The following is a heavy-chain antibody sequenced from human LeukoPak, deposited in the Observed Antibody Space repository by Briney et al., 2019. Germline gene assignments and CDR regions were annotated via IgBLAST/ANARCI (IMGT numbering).Heavy chain of an antibody. CDR1: GGSISSYY. J-gene: IGHJ6*03. V-gene: IGHV4-59*01. Sequence: PSETLSLTCTVSGGSISSYYWSWIRQPPGKGLEWIGYIYYSGSTNYNPSLKSRVTISVDTSKNQFSLKLSSVSAADTAVYYCARDYYYYMDVWGKGTTVTVSS. CDR3: ARDYYYYMDV. CDR2: IYYSGST.